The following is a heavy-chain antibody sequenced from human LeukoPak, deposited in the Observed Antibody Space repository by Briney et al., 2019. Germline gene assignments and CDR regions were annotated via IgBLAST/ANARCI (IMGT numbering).Heavy chain of an antibody. CDR2: ISYDGSNK. J-gene: IGHJ4*02. D-gene: IGHD3-9*01. Sequence: GGSLRLSCAASGFTFSSYGMHWVRQAPGKGLEWVAVISYDGSNKYYADSVKGRFTISRDNSKNTLYLQMNSLRAEDTAVYYCAKALRYFDWSPPLDYWGQGTLVTVSS. V-gene: IGHV3-30*18. CDR3: AKALRYFDWSPPLDY. CDR1: GFTFSSYG.